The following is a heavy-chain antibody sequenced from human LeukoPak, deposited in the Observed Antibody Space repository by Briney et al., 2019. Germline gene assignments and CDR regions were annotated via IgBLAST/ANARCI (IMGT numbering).Heavy chain of an antibody. CDR3: ARLSSSSSWGIDY. D-gene: IGHD6-6*01. Sequence: PSETLSLTCTVSGGSISSGSYYWGWIRQPPGKGLEWIGSIYYSGSTYYNPSLKSRVTISVDTSKNQFSLKLSSVTAADTAVYYCARLSSSSSWGIDYWGQGTLVTVSS. V-gene: IGHV4-39*01. CDR2: IYYSGST. CDR1: GGSISSGSYY. J-gene: IGHJ4*02.